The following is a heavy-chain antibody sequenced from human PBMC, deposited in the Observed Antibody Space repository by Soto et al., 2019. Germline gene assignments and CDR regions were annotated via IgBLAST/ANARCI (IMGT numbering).Heavy chain of an antibody. Sequence: ESGGGLVQPGGSLRLSCAASGFTFSSSAMAWVRQAPGKGLEWVSAISGSGVTTNYADSVKGRFTISRDNSKNTQFLQMNSLRVEDTAVYYCVKDYRVSYWGQGTLVTVSS. CDR3: VKDYRVSY. V-gene: IGHV3-23*01. J-gene: IGHJ4*02. CDR1: GFTFSSSA. CDR2: ISGSGVTT. D-gene: IGHD2-8*01.